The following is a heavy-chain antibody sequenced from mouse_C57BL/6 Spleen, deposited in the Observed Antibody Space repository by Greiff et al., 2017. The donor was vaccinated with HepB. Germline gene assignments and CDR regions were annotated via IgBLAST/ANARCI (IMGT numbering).Heavy chain of an antibody. CDR1: GYTFTSYW. D-gene: IGHD3-3*01. V-gene: IGHV1-61*01. CDR2: IYPSDSET. Sequence: QVQLKQPGAELVRPGSSVKLSCKASGYTFTSYWMDWVKQRPGQGLEWIGNIYPSDSETHYNQKFKDKATLTVDKSSSTAYMQLSSLTSEDSAVYYCARGGDWPDYWGQGTTLTVSS. CDR3: ARGGDWPDY. J-gene: IGHJ2*01.